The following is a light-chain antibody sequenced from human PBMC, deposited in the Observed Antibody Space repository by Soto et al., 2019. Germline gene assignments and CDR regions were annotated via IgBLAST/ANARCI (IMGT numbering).Light chain of an antibody. CDR1: QSVSSSY. CDR2: GAS. V-gene: IGKV3-20*01. CDR3: QQYGSSPPT. J-gene: IGKJ1*01. Sequence: EIVLTQSPGTLSLSPGERATLSCRASQSVSSSYLSWYQQKPGQAPRLLIYGASSRATGIPDRFSGSGSGTDFTLTISRLGPEDFEVYYCQQYGSSPPTFGQGTKVAIK.